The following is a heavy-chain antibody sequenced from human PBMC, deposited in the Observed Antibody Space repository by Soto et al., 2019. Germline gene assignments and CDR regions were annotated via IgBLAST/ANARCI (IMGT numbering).Heavy chain of an antibody. D-gene: IGHD6-19*01. J-gene: IGHJ6*02. CDR1: GFTFSGYA. V-gene: IGHV3-23*01. CDR2: GNSSGGST. Sequence: GGSLRLSCAASGFTFSGYAMSWVRQAPGKGLEWVSAGNSSGGSTYYADSVKGRFTISRDNSKNTLYLQMNSLRAEDPAVDYCAKAGQWRVLIGEEHGMDVWGQGTMVTVSS. CDR3: AKAGQWRVLIGEEHGMDV.